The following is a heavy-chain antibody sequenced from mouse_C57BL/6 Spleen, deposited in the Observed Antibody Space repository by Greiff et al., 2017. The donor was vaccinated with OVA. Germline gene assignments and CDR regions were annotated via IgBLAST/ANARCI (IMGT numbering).Heavy chain of an antibody. V-gene: IGHV1-50*01. Sequence: QVQLQQSGAELVKPGASVKLSCKASGYTFTSYWMQWVKQRPGQGLEWIGEIDPSDSYTNYNQKFKGKATLTVDTSSSTAYMQLSSLTSEDSAVYYCARWGNYVDYWGQGTTLTVSS. CDR3: ARWGNYVDY. CDR1: GYTFTSYW. J-gene: IGHJ2*01. CDR2: IDPSDSYT.